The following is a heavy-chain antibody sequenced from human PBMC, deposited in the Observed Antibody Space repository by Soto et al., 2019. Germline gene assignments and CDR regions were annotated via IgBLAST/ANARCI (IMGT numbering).Heavy chain of an antibody. J-gene: IGHJ1*01. CDR1: GGSISSGGYY. Sequence: QVQLQESGPGLVKASQTLSLTCNVSGGSISSGGYYWPWFRQHQGKGLEWIGNIHHSGSTFYNPSLKSRVSISVDTSKNQFSLKLSSVTAADTAVYFCVRGVLSWGQGTLVTVSS. CDR2: IHHSGST. CDR3: VRGVLS. V-gene: IGHV4-31*03. D-gene: IGHD3-10*01.